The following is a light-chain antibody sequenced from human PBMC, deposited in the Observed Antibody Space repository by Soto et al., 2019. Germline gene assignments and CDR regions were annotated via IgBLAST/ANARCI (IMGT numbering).Light chain of an antibody. CDR1: RSDVGGYNY. CDR3: ITCTSASTI. CDR2: EVT. J-gene: IGLJ1*01. Sequence: QSALAQPPSASGPPGQSVTISCTGTRSDVGGYNYVSWYQKPQGKAPNLGIYEVTKRPSGVPDRSSGSKSADSASLSVFGLEDEDDAYYCSITCTSASTIFGTGTKVTVL. V-gene: IGLV2-8*01.